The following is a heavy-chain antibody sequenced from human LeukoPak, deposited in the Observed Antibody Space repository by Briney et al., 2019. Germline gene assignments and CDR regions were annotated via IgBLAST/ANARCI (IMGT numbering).Heavy chain of an antibody. Sequence: SVKVSCKASGGTFSSYAISWVRQAPGQGLEWMGGIIPIFGTANYAQKFQGRVTITTDESTSTAYMELSSQRSEDTAVYYCARASFIWGLGDYWGQGTLVTVSS. CDR3: ARASFIWGLGDY. CDR2: IIPIFGTA. CDR1: GGTFSSYA. J-gene: IGHJ4*02. V-gene: IGHV1-69*05. D-gene: IGHD3-16*01.